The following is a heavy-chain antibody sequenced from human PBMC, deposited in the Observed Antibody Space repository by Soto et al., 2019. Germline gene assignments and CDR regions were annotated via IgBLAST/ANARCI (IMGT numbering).Heavy chain of an antibody. V-gene: IGHV3-30-3*01. CDR3: ARWNVQHDSYGYF. D-gene: IGHD5-18*01. CDR2: ISSDGSNK. Sequence: PGGSLRLSCAASGFTFSSFPMHWVRQAPGRGLEWVALISSDGSNKYYADAVKGRFTISRDNSKNTLYLQMNSLRGEDTAVYYCARWNVQHDSYGYFWGQGTQVTSPQ. J-gene: IGHJ4*02. CDR1: GFTFSSFP.